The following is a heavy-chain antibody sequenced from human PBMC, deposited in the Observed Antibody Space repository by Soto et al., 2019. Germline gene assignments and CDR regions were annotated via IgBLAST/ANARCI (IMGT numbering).Heavy chain of an antibody. CDR1: GFTFRDYY. V-gene: IGHV3-11*01. Sequence: QVQLVESGGGLVKPGVSLRLSCAASGFTFRDYYMSWIRQAPGKGLEWVSYISSSGSNISYADSVKGRFTISRDNAKNSLYLQMNSLRAEDTAVYYCARTVVRGVMTLQHYYYMDVWGKGTTVTVSS. J-gene: IGHJ6*03. D-gene: IGHD3-10*01. CDR2: ISSSGSNI. CDR3: ARTVVRGVMTLQHYYYMDV.